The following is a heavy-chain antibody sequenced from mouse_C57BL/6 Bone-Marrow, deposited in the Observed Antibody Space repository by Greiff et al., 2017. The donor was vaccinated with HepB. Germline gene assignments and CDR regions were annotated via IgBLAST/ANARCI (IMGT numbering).Heavy chain of an antibody. CDR1: GYTFTSYW. CDR2: IYPGSGST. V-gene: IGHV1-55*01. Sequence: VQLQQPGAELVKPGASVKMSCKASGYTFTSYWITWVKQRPGQGLEWIGDIYPGSGSTNYNEKFKSKATLTVDTSSSTAYMQLSSLTSEDSSVYYCAREGYYRNYYAMDYWGQGTSVTVSS. D-gene: IGHD2-12*01. CDR3: AREGYYRNYYAMDY. J-gene: IGHJ4*01.